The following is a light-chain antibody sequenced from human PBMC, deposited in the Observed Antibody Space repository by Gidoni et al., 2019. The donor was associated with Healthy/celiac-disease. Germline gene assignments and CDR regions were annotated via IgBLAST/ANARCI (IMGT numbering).Light chain of an antibody. V-gene: IGKV3-20*01. J-gene: IGKJ1*01. CDR2: GAS. Sequence: EIVLTQSPGTLSLSPGERATLSCRASQSVSSSYLAWYQQKPGQAPRLLIYGASSRATGIPGRFSGSGSGTGFTLTISRLEPEDFAVYFCQQYGSSPQTFGQGTKVEIK. CDR1: QSVSSSY. CDR3: QQYGSSPQT.